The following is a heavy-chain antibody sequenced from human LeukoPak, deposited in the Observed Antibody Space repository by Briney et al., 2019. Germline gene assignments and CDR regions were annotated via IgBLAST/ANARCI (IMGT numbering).Heavy chain of an antibody. CDR2: ISSSSSYI. D-gene: IGHD4-23*01. Sequence: PGGSLRLSCAASGFTFSSYSMNWVRQAPGKGLEWVSSISSSSSYIYYADSVKGRFTISRDNAKNSLYLQMSSLRAEDTAVYYCARERYGVNSGYFQHWGQGTLVTVSS. V-gene: IGHV3-21*01. J-gene: IGHJ1*01. CDR3: ARERYGVNSGYFQH. CDR1: GFTFSSYS.